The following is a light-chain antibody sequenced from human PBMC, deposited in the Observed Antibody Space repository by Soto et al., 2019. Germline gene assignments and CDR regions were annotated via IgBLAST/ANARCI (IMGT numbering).Light chain of an antibody. J-gene: IGKJ4*01. CDR2: GAS. CDR3: QQYNSYSLT. CDR1: QSVSSSY. Sequence: EIVLTQSPGTLSLSPGERATLSCRASQSVSSSYLAWYQQKPGQAPRVLIFGASSRATGIPDRFSGSGSGTDFTLTISSLQPDDFATYYCQQYNSYSLTFGGGTKVDIK. V-gene: IGKV3-20*01.